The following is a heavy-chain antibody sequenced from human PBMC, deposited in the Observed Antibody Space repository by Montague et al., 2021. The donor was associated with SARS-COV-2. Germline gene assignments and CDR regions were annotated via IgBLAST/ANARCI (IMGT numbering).Heavy chain of an antibody. J-gene: IGHJ5*01. Sequence: SETLSLTCAVYGGSFSGYYWSWIRQPPGKGLEWIGEINHSGSTNYNPSLKSRVTISVDTSKNQFSLKLSSATAADTAVYYCARERYSFSLTRGSSWFDAWGQGTMVTVSS. V-gene: IGHV4-34*01. CDR3: ARERYSFSLTRGSSWFDA. CDR1: GGSFSGYY. CDR2: INHSGST. D-gene: IGHD3-9*01.